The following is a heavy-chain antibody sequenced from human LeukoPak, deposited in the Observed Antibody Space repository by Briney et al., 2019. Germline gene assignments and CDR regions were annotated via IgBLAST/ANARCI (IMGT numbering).Heavy chain of an antibody. Sequence: SVKVSCKASGGTFSSYAISWVRQAPGQGLEWMGGIIPIFGTANYAQKFQGRVTITTDESMSTAYMELSSLRSEDTAVYYCASMRLVVVPAAMYFDYWGQGTLVTVSS. CDR3: ASMRLVVVPAAMYFDY. CDR2: IIPIFGTA. D-gene: IGHD2-2*01. V-gene: IGHV1-69*05. J-gene: IGHJ4*02. CDR1: GGTFSSYA.